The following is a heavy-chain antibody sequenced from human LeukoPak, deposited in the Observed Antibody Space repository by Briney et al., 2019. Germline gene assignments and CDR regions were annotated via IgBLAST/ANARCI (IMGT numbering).Heavy chain of an antibody. V-gene: IGHV3-48*04. J-gene: IGHJ3*01. D-gene: IGHD3-16*01. CDR3: ARDFGPRLYAFDV. CDR2: ISVSSRNVI. Sequence: QPGGSLRLSCAASGFTFSSYSMNWVRQAPGKGLEWLSYISVSSRNVIDYADSVKGRFTNSRDDAKNSLYLQMNSLRAEDTAVYFCARDFGPRLYAFDVWGQGTMITVSS. CDR1: GFTFSSYS.